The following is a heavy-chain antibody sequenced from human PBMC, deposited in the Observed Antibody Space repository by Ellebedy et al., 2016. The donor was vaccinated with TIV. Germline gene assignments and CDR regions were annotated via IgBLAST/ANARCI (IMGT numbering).Heavy chain of an antibody. CDR2: IYPDGQT. V-gene: IGHV3-66*01. Sequence: GESLKISCAASGFTFSSYAMSWVRQAPGKGPAWVSIIYPDGQTFYADSVKDRFTISRDSSKNILYLQMNSLRADDTAVYFCARDRRPNIVSFWGQGPLVTVSS. CDR1: GFTFSSYA. D-gene: IGHD2/OR15-2a*01. CDR3: ARDRRPNIVSF. J-gene: IGHJ4*02.